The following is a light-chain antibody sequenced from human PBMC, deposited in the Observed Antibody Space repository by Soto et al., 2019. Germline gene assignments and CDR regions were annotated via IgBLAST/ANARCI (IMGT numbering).Light chain of an antibody. CDR2: DND. CDR1: ASNVGTHF. CDR3: GTWDSGLTAGV. V-gene: IGLV1-51*01. Sequence: QSVLTQPPAVSAAPGQRVTISCSGIASNVGTHFVSWYQHLPGAAPKLLIYDNDERPSEIPDRFSGSNSDTSATLTITGLQTGDEADYYCGTWDSGLTAGVFGGGTQLTVL. J-gene: IGLJ2*01.